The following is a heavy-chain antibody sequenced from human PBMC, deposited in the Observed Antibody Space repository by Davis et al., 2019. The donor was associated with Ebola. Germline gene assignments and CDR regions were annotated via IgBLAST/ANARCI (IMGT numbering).Heavy chain of an antibody. Sequence: PGGSLRLSCVASGFTFNTYSMNWVRQAPGKGLEWVSSIGTSGTSIHYSDSMRGRFTISRDDAKNSLYLHMNSLRAEDTAVYYCVREGYDILTGYRTREFDYWGQGTLVTVSS. CDR3: VREGYDILTGYRTREFDY. CDR1: GFTFNTYS. J-gene: IGHJ4*02. D-gene: IGHD3-9*01. V-gene: IGHV3-21*01. CDR2: IGTSGTSI.